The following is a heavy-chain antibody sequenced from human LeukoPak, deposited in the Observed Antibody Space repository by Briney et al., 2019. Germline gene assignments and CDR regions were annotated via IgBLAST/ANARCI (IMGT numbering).Heavy chain of an antibody. CDR2: ISGSGVGT. Sequence: GRSQRLSCAASGFTFSSYGMHWVRQAPGKGLEWVSAISGSGVGTYYADSVKGRFTISRDNSWNTLYLQMSSLRVEDTAVYYCAKDQVISGSEASDIWGQGTMVTVSS. J-gene: IGHJ3*02. CDR3: AKDQVISGSEASDI. V-gene: IGHV3-23*01. D-gene: IGHD2-21*01. CDR1: GFTFSSYG.